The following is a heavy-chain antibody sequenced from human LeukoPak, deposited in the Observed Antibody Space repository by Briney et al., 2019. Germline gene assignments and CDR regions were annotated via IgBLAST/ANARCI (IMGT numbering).Heavy chain of an antibody. J-gene: IGHJ4*02. Sequence: GGSLRLSCAASRFAFSTYWMSWVRQAPGKGLEWVANIRENGSVNRYADSVKGRFTISRDNAKNTLYLQMNYLRAEDTAVYYCATYCSAGSCPEYYFDYWGQGTLVTVSS. CDR3: ATYCSAGSCPEYYFDY. CDR1: RFAFSTYW. V-gene: IGHV3-7*01. CDR2: IRENGSVN. D-gene: IGHD2-15*01.